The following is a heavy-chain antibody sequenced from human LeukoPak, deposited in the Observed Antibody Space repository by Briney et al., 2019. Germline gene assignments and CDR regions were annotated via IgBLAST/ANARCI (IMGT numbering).Heavy chain of an antibody. J-gene: IGHJ5*02. Sequence: SETLSLTCAVYGGSFSGYYWSWIRQPPGKGLEWIGEINHSGSTNYNPSLKSRVTISVDTSKNQFSPKLSSVTAADTAVYYCARVGDNGWFDPWGQGTLVTVSS. CDR1: GGSFSGYY. CDR2: INHSGST. V-gene: IGHV4-34*01. D-gene: IGHD2-8*01. CDR3: ARVGDNGWFDP.